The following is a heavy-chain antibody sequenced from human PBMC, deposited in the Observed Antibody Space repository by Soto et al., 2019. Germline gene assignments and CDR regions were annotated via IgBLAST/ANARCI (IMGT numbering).Heavy chain of an antibody. Sequence: GASVKVSCKASGGTLSSYTISWVRQAPGQRLEWMGWINAGNGNTKYSQKFQGRVTITRDTSASTAYMELSSLRSEDTAVYYCARAWVVVTAPDYWGQGTLVTVSS. CDR1: GGTLSSYT. CDR2: INAGNGNT. CDR3: ARAWVVVTAPDY. J-gene: IGHJ4*02. V-gene: IGHV1-3*01. D-gene: IGHD2-21*02.